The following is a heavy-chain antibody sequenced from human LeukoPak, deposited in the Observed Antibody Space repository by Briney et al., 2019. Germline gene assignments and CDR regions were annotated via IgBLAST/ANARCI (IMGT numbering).Heavy chain of an antibody. V-gene: IGHV1-2*02. CDR1: GYTFTGYY. CDR2: INPNSGGT. D-gene: IGHD3-3*01. Sequence: ASVKVSCKASGYTFTGYYMHWVRQAPGQGLEWMGWINPNSGGTNYAQKFQGRVTMTRDTSISTAYMELSRLRSDDTAVYYCARPRKFRDYDFWSGYYTEERDAFDIWGQGTMVTVPS. CDR3: ARPRKFRDYDFWSGYYTEERDAFDI. J-gene: IGHJ3*02.